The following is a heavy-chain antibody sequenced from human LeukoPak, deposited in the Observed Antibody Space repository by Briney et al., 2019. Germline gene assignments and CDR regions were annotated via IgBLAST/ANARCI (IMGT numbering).Heavy chain of an antibody. V-gene: IGHV3-53*01. CDR1: GFTVSSNY. Sequence: GGSLRLSCAASGFTVSSNYMSWVRQAPGKGLEWVSVIYSGGSSYYADSVKGRFTISRDNSKNTLYLQMNSLRAEDTAVYYCARPRTAGGTYDYWGQGTLVTVSS. CDR3: ARPRTAGGTYDY. J-gene: IGHJ4*02. D-gene: IGHD3-16*01. CDR2: IYSGGSS.